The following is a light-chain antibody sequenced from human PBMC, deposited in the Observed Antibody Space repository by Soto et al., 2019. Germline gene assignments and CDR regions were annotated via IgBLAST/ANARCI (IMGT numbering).Light chain of an antibody. J-gene: IGLJ1*01. Sequence: QSVLTQPASVSGSPGQSITISCSGTSSDVGSYDHVAWYQQFPGKTPKLMIYAVSNRPSGVSNRFSGSKSGNTPSLTISGLQAEDEADYYCISYTGSSTSYVFGTGTKVTVL. CDR3: ISYTGSSTSYV. CDR1: SSDVGSYDH. V-gene: IGLV2-14*01. CDR2: AVS.